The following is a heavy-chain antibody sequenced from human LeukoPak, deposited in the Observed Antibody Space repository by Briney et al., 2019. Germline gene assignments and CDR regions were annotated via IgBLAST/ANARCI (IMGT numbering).Heavy chain of an antibody. D-gene: IGHD4-17*01. V-gene: IGHV3-21*04. CDR1: GFTFSSYS. CDR2: ISSSSSYI. J-gene: IGHJ3*02. CDR3: ARYDLRGAFDI. Sequence: PGGSLRLSCAASGFTFSSYSMNWVRQAPGKGLEWVSSISSSSSYIYYADSVKGRFTISRDNSKNKLYLQMNSLRAEDTAVYYCARYDLRGAFDIWGQGTMVTVSS.